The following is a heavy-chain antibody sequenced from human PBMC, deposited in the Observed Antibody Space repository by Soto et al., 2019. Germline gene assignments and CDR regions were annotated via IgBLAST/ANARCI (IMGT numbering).Heavy chain of an antibody. J-gene: IGHJ6*02. D-gene: IGHD3-10*01. V-gene: IGHV3-23*01. CDR1: GFTFSSYA. CDR2: ISGSGGST. Sequence: PGGSLSLSCAASGFTFSSYAMSWVRQAPGKGLEWVSAISGSGGSTYYADSVKGRFTISRDNSKNTLYLQMNSLRAEDTAVYYCTTSVITMLLKFSGGPYYGMAVWGQGTTVTGSS. CDR3: TTSVITMLLKFSGGPYYGMAV.